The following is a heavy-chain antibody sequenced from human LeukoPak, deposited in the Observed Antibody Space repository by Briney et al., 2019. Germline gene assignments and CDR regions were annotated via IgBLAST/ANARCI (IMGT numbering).Heavy chain of an antibody. J-gene: IGHJ4*02. CDR3: ARDQDNSDFDY. CDR2: IKQDGSEK. CDR1: GFTFTSYW. V-gene: IGHV3-7*01. D-gene: IGHD1-20*01. Sequence: GGSLRLSCVPSGFTFTSYWMSWVRQAPGAGLEWVANIKQDGSEKYYVDSVKGRFTISRDNAKNSLYLQMNSLRAEDTAVYYCARDQDNSDFDYWGQGTLVTVSS.